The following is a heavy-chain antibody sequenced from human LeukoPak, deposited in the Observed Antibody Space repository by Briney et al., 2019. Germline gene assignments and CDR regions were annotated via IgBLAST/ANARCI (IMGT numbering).Heavy chain of an antibody. Sequence: QTLSLTCAISGDSVSSYIAAWNWLRQSPSRGLEWLGRTYYRSKWYNDYAVSVKSRVTINPDTSKNQFSLQLNSVTPEDAAVYYCARDQDGMDVWGQGTTVTVSS. CDR1: GDSVSSYIAA. J-gene: IGHJ6*02. CDR2: TYYRSKWYN. CDR3: ARDQDGMDV. V-gene: IGHV6-1*01.